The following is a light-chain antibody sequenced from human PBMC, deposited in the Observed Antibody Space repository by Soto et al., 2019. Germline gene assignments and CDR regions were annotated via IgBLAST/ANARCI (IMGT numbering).Light chain of an antibody. CDR3: QQRSNWPPIT. CDR1: ESVSGSY. Sequence: PGERAALSCRASESVSGSYIAWYQQKVGQSPRLLIYEASSRATGVPARFIGSGSGTDFTLTISSLEPEDFAVYYCQQRSNWPPITFGLGTRLEIK. CDR2: EAS. V-gene: IGKV3-11*01. J-gene: IGKJ5*01.